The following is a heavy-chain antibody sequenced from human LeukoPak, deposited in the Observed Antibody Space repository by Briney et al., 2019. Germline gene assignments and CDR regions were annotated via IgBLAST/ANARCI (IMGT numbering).Heavy chain of an antibody. Sequence: GGSLRLSCAASGFTFSSYWMSWVGQAPGKGLEGVSNIKQDGSEKYYVDSVKGRFTISRDNAKNSLYLQMNSLRAEDTAVYYCARDKDGYNPYYYYGMDVLGQGTTVTVSS. CDR3: ARDKDGYNPYYYYGMDV. CDR2: IKQDGSEK. J-gene: IGHJ6*02. D-gene: IGHD5-24*01. CDR1: GFTFSSYW. V-gene: IGHV3-7*01.